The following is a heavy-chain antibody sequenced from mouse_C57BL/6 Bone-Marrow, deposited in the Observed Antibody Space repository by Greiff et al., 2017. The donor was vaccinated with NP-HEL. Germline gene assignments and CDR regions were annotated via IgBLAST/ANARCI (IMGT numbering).Heavy chain of an antibody. CDR3: ARRGYYCGSSDYYDMDY. Sequence: QVQLQQPGAELVKPGASVKMSCKASGYTFTSYWITWVKQRPGQGLEWIGDIYPGSGSTNYNEKFKSKATLTVDTASSTAYMQLSSLTSEDSAVYYCARRGYYCGSSDYYDMDYWGQGTSVTVSS. CDR1: GYTFTSYW. J-gene: IGHJ4*01. CDR2: IYPGSGST. V-gene: IGHV1-55*01. D-gene: IGHD1-1*01.